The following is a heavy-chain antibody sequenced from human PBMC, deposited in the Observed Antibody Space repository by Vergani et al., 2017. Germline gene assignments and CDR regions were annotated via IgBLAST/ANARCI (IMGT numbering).Heavy chain of an antibody. J-gene: IGHJ3*02. CDR2: IRSKAYGQAT. CDR1: GFPFGYLS. V-gene: IGHV3-49*05. D-gene: IGHD3-10*01. Sequence: EVQMVESGGGLVKPGGSLRPPRSASGFPFGYLSFDWFRPAPGPGMEWVGGIRSKAYGQATIYAASVKGRFTISRDDSKSIAYLQMNNLQTEDTAMYYCVRDQVTMLRGSDALDIWGQGTMVTVSS. CDR3: VRDQVTMLRGSDALDI.